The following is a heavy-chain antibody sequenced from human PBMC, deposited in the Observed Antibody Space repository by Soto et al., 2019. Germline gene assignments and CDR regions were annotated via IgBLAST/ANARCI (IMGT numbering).Heavy chain of an antibody. J-gene: IGHJ6*02. CDR3: AASIFYYGMDV. Sequence: PGESLKISCKTSGYSFISYWVAWVRQKPGKGLEWMGTFYPGDSTSTYSPSFQGQVTISVDKSISTAYLHLSSLKASDTAMYYCAASIFYYGMDVWGQGTTVTVSS. CDR2: FYPGDSTS. V-gene: IGHV5-51*01. CDR1: GYSFISYW.